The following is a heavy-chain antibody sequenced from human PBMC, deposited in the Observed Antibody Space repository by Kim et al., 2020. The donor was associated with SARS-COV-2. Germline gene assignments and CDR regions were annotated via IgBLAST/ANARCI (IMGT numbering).Heavy chain of an antibody. J-gene: IGHJ4*02. Sequence: STYYADSVKGRFTISRDNSKNTLYLQMNSLRAGDTAVYYCAKAEVTGSFDYWGQGTLVTVSS. D-gene: IGHD3-10*01. CDR3: AKAEVTGSFDY. CDR2: ST. V-gene: IGHV3-23*01.